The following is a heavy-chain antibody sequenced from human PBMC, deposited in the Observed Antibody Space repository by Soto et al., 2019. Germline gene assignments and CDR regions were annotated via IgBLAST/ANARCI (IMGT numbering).Heavy chain of an antibody. V-gene: IGHV1-46*01. CDR3: ARDFEAGWFDP. D-gene: IGHD3-9*01. Sequence: ASVKVSCKASGYTFTSYYMHWVRQAPGQGLEWMGIINPSGGSTSYAQKFQGRVTMTRDTSTSTVYMELSSLRSEDAAVYYCARDFEAGWFDPWGQGALVTVSS. J-gene: IGHJ5*02. CDR1: GYTFTSYY. CDR2: INPSGGST.